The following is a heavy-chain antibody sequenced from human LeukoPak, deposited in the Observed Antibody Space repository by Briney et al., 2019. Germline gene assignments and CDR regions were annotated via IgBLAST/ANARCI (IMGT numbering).Heavy chain of an antibody. Sequence: ASVKVSCKASGYTFTSYGISWVRQAPGQGLEWMGIINPSGGSTSYAQKFQGRVTMTRDMSTSTAYMELSSLRSDDTAVYYCARGGEQWLVREDYYYMDVWGKGTTVTVSS. J-gene: IGHJ6*03. CDR1: GYTFTSYG. CDR3: ARGGEQWLVREDYYYMDV. CDR2: INPSGGST. D-gene: IGHD6-19*01. V-gene: IGHV1-46*01.